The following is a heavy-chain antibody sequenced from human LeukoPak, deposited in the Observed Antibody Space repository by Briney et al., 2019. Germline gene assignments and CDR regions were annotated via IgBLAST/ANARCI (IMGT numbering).Heavy chain of an antibody. CDR3: ARVAYSLQGLFDY. CDR1: GFTFSSYW. CDR2: IKQDGSEK. J-gene: IGHJ4*02. V-gene: IGHV3-7*01. D-gene: IGHD5-18*01. Sequence: PGGSLRLSCAASGFTFSSYWMSWVRQAPGKGLEWVANIKQDGSEKYYVDSVKGRFTISRDNAKNSLYLQMNSLRAEDTAVYYCARVAYSLQGLFDYWGQGTLVTVSS.